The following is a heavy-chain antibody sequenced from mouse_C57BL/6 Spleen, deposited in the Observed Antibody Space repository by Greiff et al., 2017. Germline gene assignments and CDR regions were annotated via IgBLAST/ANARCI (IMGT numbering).Heavy chain of an antibody. CDR1: GYTFTDYN. J-gene: IGHJ1*03. D-gene: IGHD1-1*01. CDR2: INPNNGGT. CDR3: ARRSSYGYFDV. V-gene: IGHV1-18*01. Sequence: EVQVVESGPELVKPGASVKIPCKASGYTFTDYNMDWVKQSHGKSLEWIGDINPNNGGTIYNQKFKGKATLTVDKSSSTAYMELRSLSSEDTAVYYGARRSSYGYFDVWGTGTTVTVSS.